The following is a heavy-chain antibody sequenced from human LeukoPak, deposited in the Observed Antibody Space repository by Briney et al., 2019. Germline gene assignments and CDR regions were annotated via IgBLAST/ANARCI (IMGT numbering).Heavy chain of an antibody. D-gene: IGHD2-15*01. CDR2: IRYDGSKK. V-gene: IGHV3-30*02. J-gene: IGHJ3*02. CDR1: GFIFSSYG. CDR3: ARAVVVAAPANVDAFDI. Sequence: GGSLRLSCAASGFIFSSYGMHWVRQAPGKGLEWVAFIRYDGSKKYYADSVKGRFTISRDNSKNTLYLQMNSLRADDTAVYYCARAVVVAAPANVDAFDIWGQGTMVTVSS.